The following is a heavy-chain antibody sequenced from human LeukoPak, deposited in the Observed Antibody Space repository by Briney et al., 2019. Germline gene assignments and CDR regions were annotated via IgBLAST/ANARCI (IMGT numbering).Heavy chain of an antibody. CDR3: AGRREDYYDSSGYTSPLDC. CDR1: GGSISSGGYY. CDR2: IYHSGST. D-gene: IGHD3-22*01. J-gene: IGHJ4*02. V-gene: IGHV4-30-2*01. Sequence: PSETLSLTCAVSGGSISSGGYYWSWIRQPPGKGLEWIGYIYHSGSTYYNPSLKSRVTILVDRSKNQFSLKLSSVTAADTAVYYCAGRREDYYDSSGYTSPLDCWGQGTLVTVSS.